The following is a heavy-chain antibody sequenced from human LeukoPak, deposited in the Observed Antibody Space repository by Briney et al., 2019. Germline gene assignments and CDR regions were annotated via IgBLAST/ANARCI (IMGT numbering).Heavy chain of an antibody. V-gene: IGHV1-8*01. CDR3: ARGGYYYDSGRDFDY. CDR2: VNPNSGNT. Sequence: ASVKVPCKASGYTFTNYDINWVRQATGQGLEWVGWVNPNSGNTGYAQKFQGRVTMTRNTSISTAYMELSSLRSEDTAVYYCARGGYYYDSGRDFDYWGQGTLVTVSS. J-gene: IGHJ4*02. D-gene: IGHD3-10*01. CDR1: GYTFTNYD.